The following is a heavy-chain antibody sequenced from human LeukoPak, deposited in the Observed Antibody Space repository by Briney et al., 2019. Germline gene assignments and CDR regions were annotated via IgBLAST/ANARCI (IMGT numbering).Heavy chain of an antibody. V-gene: IGHV4-59*01. CDR1: GGSISSYY. J-gene: IGHJ5*02. CDR3: AKGAGGFSYYNWFDP. Sequence: SETLSLTCTVSGGSISSYYWSWIRQPPGKGLEWIGYIYYSGSTNYNPSLKSRVTISVDTSKNQFSLKLSSVTAADTAVYYCAKGAGGFSYYNWFDPWGQGTLVTVSS. D-gene: IGHD5-18*01. CDR2: IYYSGST.